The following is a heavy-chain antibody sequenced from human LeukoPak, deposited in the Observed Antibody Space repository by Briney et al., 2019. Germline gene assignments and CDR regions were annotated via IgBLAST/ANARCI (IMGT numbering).Heavy chain of an antibody. Sequence: GGSLRLSCAASGFTFSSYSMNWVPQAPGKGLEWVSSISSSSSYIYYADSVKGRFTISRDNAKNSLYLQMNSLRAEDTAVYYCARVRGIVVPDDYWGQGTLVTVSS. V-gene: IGHV3-21*01. J-gene: IGHJ4*02. CDR3: ARVRGIVVPDDY. CDR2: ISSSSSYI. CDR1: GFTFSSYS. D-gene: IGHD2-15*01.